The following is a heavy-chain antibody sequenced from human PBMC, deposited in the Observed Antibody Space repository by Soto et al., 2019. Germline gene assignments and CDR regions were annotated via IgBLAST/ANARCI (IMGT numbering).Heavy chain of an antibody. CDR3: AAEYYYGDSTLEGGVVVGAPTVIDIPNPLQSLP. D-gene: IGHD3-10*01. V-gene: IGHV1-58*02. CDR2: IVVGSGTT. J-gene: IGHJ5*02. CDR1: GFTFSYSA. Sequence: GASVKVSCKASGFTFSYSAMQWVRQARGQSLEWIGWIVVGSGTTNYAQKFQERVTITWDMSTSTTYMELSSLRSEDTAVYSCAAEYYYGDSTLEGGVVVGAPTVIDIPNPLQSLPWG.